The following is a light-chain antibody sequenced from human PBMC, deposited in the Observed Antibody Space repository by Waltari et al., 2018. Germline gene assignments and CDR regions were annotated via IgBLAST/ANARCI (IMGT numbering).Light chain of an antibody. CDR3: CSYTSTRSLV. CDR1: SSDIGTYNH. J-gene: IGLJ2*01. Sequence: QSALTQPASVSGSPGQSITLSCTGTSSDIGTYNHVSWFQQHPGKAPKLMLYDVSNRPSGVSVRFSGSKSANTASLTISGLQAEDEADYYCCSYTSTRSLVFGGGTKLTVL. V-gene: IGLV2-14*03. CDR2: DVS.